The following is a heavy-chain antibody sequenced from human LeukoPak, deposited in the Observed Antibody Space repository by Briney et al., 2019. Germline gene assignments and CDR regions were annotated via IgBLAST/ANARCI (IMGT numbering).Heavy chain of an antibody. Sequence: KPSETLSLTCTVSGGSISSGSYYWSWLRQPAGKGLEWIGRIYTSGSTNYNPSLKSRVTISVDTSKNQFSLKLSSVTAADTAVYYCRAGATSPTWFDYWGQGTLVTVSS. J-gene: IGHJ4*02. CDR3: RAGATSPTWFDY. CDR1: GGSISSGSYY. D-gene: IGHD1-26*01. V-gene: IGHV4-61*02. CDR2: IYTSGST.